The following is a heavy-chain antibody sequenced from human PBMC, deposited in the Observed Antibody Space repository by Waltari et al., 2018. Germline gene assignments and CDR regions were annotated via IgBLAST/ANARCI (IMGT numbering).Heavy chain of an antibody. CDR3: ASGAGYCSSSNCPHDAFNV. D-gene: IGHD2-2*01. J-gene: IGHJ3*01. Sequence: QVQLMQSGAEGQKPGSSVKVSFKDSGVSFSRHAFSWLRRAPGQGREWLGGVSPMCGTVNDAQRFQGRVTITAAESTSTIYMELHTLRSEDTAVYYCASGAGYCSSSNCPHDAFNVWGQGTMVTVSS. V-gene: IGHV1-69*01. CDR2: VSPMCGTV. CDR1: GVSFSRHA.